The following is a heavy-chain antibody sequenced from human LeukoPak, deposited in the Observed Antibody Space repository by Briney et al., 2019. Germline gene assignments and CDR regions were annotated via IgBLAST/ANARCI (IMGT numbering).Heavy chain of an antibody. CDR1: GGSISSYY. V-gene: IGHV4-4*07. CDR2: IYTSGST. Sequence: PSETLSLTCTVSGGSISSYYWSWIRQPAGKGLEWIGRIYTSGSTNYNPSLKSRVTMSVDTSKNQFSLKLSPVTAADTAVYYCARGPDSYYYDSSGYYPFDYWGQGTLVTVSS. J-gene: IGHJ4*02. D-gene: IGHD3-22*01. CDR3: ARGPDSYYYDSSGYYPFDY.